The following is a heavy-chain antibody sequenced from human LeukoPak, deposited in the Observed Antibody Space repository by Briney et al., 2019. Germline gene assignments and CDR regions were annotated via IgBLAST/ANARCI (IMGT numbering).Heavy chain of an antibody. CDR2: IWYDGSQK. J-gene: IGHJ4*02. CDR1: GFTFNSSV. D-gene: IGHD5-24*01. V-gene: IGHV3-33*06. CDR3: AKADGHYYFDY. Sequence: PGRPLRLSCAASGFTFNSSVKHWVRQAPGPGLERVAVIWYDGSQKYYRGSAKGRFTISRDNSKNTVYLQMNSLRVEDAAIYYCAKADGHYYFDYWGQGTLVTVSS.